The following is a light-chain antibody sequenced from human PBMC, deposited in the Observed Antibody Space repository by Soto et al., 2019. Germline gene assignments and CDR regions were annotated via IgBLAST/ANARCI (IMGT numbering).Light chain of an antibody. CDR1: SSNIGAPYD. J-gene: IGLJ2*01. V-gene: IGLV1-40*01. CDR2: GDT. CDR3: QSYDSSLSVV. Sequence: QPVLTQPPSVSGAPGQGVTISCSGSSSNIGAPYDVHWYQQLPGTAPKLLIYGDTNRPSGVPDRFSGSKSGSSASLTITGLQAEDEADYYCQSYDSSLSVVFGGGTKLTVL.